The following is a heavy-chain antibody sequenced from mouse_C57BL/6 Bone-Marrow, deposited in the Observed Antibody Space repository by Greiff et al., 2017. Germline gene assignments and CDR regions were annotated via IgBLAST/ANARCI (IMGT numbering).Heavy chain of an antibody. D-gene: IGHD2-5*01. CDR3: ARVGPYSNFFFDY. V-gene: IGHV1-53*01. CDR2: INPSNGGT. J-gene: IGHJ2*01. CDR1: GYTFTSYW. Sequence: QVQLQQPGTELVKPGASVKLSCKASGYTFTSYWMHWVKQRTGQGLEWIGNINPSNGGTNYNEKFKSKATLTVDKSSSTAYMQLSSLTSEDSAVYVCARVGPYSNFFFDYWGQGTTVTVAS.